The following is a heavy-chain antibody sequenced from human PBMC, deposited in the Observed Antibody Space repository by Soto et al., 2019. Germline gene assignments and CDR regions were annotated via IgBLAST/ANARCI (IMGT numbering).Heavy chain of an antibody. Sequence: GSGPTLVNPTQTLTLTCTFSGFSLTTSGLGVGWIRQPPGKALEWLGVIYWNDDRRYNPSLRSRLTLSKDTSKNQVFLTMTSMDPVDTATYYCGHRRQSFDYSGLDVWGQGTTVTVSS. CDR2: IYWNDDR. CDR1: GFSLTTSGLG. D-gene: IGHD3-3*01. V-gene: IGHV2-5*01. CDR3: GHRRQSFDYSGLDV. J-gene: IGHJ6*02.